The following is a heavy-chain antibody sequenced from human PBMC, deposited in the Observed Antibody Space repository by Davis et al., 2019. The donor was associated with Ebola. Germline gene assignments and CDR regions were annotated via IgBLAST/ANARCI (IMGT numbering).Heavy chain of an antibody. CDR2: INPSGGST. CDR1: GYTFTSYG. Sequence: ASVKVSCNASGYTFTSYGITWVRQDPGQGLEWMGIINPSGGSTTYAQKFQGRVTMTRDTSTSTVYMELSSLRSEDTAVYYCARDLSVWGQGTTVTVSS. V-gene: IGHV1-46*03. J-gene: IGHJ6*02. CDR3: ARDLSV.